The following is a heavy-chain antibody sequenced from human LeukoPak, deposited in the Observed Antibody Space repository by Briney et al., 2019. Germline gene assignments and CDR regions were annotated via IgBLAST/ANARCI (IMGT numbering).Heavy chain of an antibody. CDR2: INPNSGGT. V-gene: IGHV1-2*02. Sequence: GASLNVSCKASVYTFTGYYMHWVRQAPGQGLDWMGWINPNSGGTNYAQKFQGRVTMTRDTSISTAYMELSRLRSDDTAVYYCARDGDAGAFDIWGQGTMVTVSS. CDR3: ARDGDAGAFDI. D-gene: IGHD7-27*01. J-gene: IGHJ3*02. CDR1: VYTFTGYY.